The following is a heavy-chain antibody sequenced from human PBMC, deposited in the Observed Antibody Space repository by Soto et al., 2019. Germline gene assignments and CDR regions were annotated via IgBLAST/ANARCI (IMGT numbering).Heavy chain of an antibody. D-gene: IGHD2-2*02. J-gene: IGHJ5*02. CDR3: TRHQEWRIPFWFDA. CDR1: GGSISIYY. CDR2: IYYSGST. V-gene: IGHV4-59*08. Sequence: SETLSLTCTVSGGSISIYYWSRIRQPPGKGLEWIGYIYYSGSTNYNPSLKSRVTISVDTSKNQFSLKLSSVTAADTAVYYCTRHQEWRIPFWFDAWGQGTLVTLSS.